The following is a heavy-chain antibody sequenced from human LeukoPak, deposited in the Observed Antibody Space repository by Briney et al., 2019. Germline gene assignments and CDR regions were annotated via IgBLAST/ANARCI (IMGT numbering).Heavy chain of an antibody. CDR2: ISHDGSNK. J-gene: IGHJ4*02. D-gene: IGHD2-15*01. CDR1: GFTFSSYG. V-gene: IGHV3-30*19. CDR3: ARDLGYCSGGTCYPGHFGY. Sequence: GGSLRLSCAASGFTFSSYGMHWVRQAPGKGLEWVAVISHDGSNKSCADSVKGRFTISRDNSKNTLYLQMNSLRAEDTAVFYCARDLGYCSGGTCYPGHFGYWGQGTLVTVSS.